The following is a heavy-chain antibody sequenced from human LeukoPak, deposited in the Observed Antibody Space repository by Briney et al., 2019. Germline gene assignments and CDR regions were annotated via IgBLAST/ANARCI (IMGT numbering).Heavy chain of an antibody. V-gene: IGHV4-39*07. CDR1: GGSISSSSYY. Sequence: SETLSLTCTVSGGSISSSSYYWGWIRQPPGKGLEWIGEINHSGSTNYNPSLKSRVTISVDTSKNQFSLKLSSVTAADTAVYYCARLSQFGVLRFSYYMDVWGKGTTVTVSS. CDR3: ARLSQFGVLRFSYYMDV. CDR2: INHSGST. J-gene: IGHJ6*03. D-gene: IGHD3-3*01.